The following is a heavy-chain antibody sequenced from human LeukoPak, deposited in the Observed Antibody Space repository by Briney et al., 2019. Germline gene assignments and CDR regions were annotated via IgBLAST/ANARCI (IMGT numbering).Heavy chain of an antibody. V-gene: IGHV3-7*01. Sequence: TGGSLRLSCAASGFTFSSYWMSWVRQAPGKGLEWVANIKQDGSEKYYVDSVKGRFTISRDNAKNSLYLQMNSLRAEDTAVYYCARQYSSPDSYMDVWGKGTTVTVSS. D-gene: IGHD6-13*01. CDR2: IKQDGSEK. J-gene: IGHJ6*03. CDR3: ARQYSSPDSYMDV. CDR1: GFTFSSYW.